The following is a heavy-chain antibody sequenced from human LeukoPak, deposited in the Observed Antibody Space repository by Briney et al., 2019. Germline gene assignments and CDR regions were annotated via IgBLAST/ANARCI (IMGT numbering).Heavy chain of an antibody. D-gene: IGHD4-23*01. CDR3: AIPNPTGTVAQEKFDY. J-gene: IGHJ4*02. CDR2: ISYDGSNK. V-gene: IGHV3-30*03. CDR1: GFTFSSYG. Sequence: GGSLRLSCAASGFTFSSYGMHWVRQAPGRGLEWVAVISYDGSNKYYADSVKGRFTISRDNSKNTLYLQMNSLRAEDTAVYYCAIPNPTGTVAQEKFDYWGQGTLDTVSS.